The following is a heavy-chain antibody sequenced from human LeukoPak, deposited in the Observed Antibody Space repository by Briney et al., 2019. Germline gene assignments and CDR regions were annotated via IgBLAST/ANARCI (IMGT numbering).Heavy chain of an antibody. J-gene: IGHJ4*02. CDR1: GGSFSGYY. CDR2: INHSGST. Sequence: ETLSLTCAVYGGSFSGYYWSWTRQPPGKGLEWIGEINHSGSTNYNPSLKSRVTISVDTSKNQFSLRLSSVTAADTAVYYCARDIGAGFGFIGVYDYWGQGTLVTVSS. D-gene: IGHD3-10*01. V-gene: IGHV4-34*01. CDR3: ARDIGAGFGFIGVYDY.